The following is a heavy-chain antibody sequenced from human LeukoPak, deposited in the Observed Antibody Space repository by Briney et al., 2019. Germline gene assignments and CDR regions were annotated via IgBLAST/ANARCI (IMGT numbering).Heavy chain of an antibody. Sequence: GGSVNVSFMAAGYTFTGYYMHWVRQAPGQGVDGVGFINPNSVGTTYAQKFQGRVPMTRATSTSPAYMELSRLRSNDPAVYYGARTEESITMIVPLDYWGQGTLVTVYS. D-gene: IGHD3-22*01. CDR2: INPNSVGT. CDR1: GYTFTGYY. V-gene: IGHV1-2*02. CDR3: ARTEESITMIVPLDY. J-gene: IGHJ4*02.